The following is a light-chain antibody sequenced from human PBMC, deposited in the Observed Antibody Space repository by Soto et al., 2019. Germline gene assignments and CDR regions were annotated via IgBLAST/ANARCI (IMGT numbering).Light chain of an antibody. CDR1: QRISTY. CDR3: QQSYSAPYT. Sequence: DIQTTQSPSSLSASVGDRVTITCRASQRISTYLNWYQQKPGKVPKLLIYAASSLQSGVPSRFSGSGSGTDFTLTISSLQPEDFATYYCQQSYSAPYTFGQGTKVEIK. J-gene: IGKJ2*01. V-gene: IGKV1-39*01. CDR2: AAS.